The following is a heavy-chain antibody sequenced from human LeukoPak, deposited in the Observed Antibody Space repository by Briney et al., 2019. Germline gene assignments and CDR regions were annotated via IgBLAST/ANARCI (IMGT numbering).Heavy chain of an antibody. CDR2: IYYSGST. V-gene: IGHV4-39*07. Sequence: PSETLSLTCTVSGGSISSSSYYWGWIRQPPGKGLEWIGSIYYSGSTYYNPSLKSRVTISVDTSKNQFSLKLSSATAADTAVYYCASSGLVRLPYYFDYWGQGTLVTVSS. D-gene: IGHD6-19*01. J-gene: IGHJ4*02. CDR1: GGSISSSSYY. CDR3: ASSGLVRLPYYFDY.